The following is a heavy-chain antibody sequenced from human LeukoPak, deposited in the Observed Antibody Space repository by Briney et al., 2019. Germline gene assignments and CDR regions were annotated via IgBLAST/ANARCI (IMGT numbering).Heavy chain of an antibody. V-gene: IGHV3-33*01. CDR3: ARGAGSTVTTIDY. Sequence: PGGSLRLSCAASGFTFSSYGMHWVRQAPGKGLEWVAVIWYDGSNKYYADSVKGRFTISRDNSKNTLYLQMNSLRAEDTAVYYCARGAGSTVTTIDYWGQGTLVTVSP. CDR2: IWYDGSNK. D-gene: IGHD4-17*01. CDR1: GFTFSSYG. J-gene: IGHJ4*02.